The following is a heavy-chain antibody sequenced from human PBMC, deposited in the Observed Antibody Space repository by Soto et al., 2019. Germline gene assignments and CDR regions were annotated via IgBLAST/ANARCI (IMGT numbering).Heavy chain of an antibody. CDR1: GFTFSSYG. Sequence: QVQLVESGGGVVQPGRSLRLSCAASGFTFSSYGMHWVRQAPGKGLEWVAVIWYDGSNKYYADSVKGRFTISRDNSNNTLYLQMNSLRAEDTAVYYCARGDYGDYVFVYWGQGTLVTVSS. CDR2: IWYDGSNK. CDR3: ARGDYGDYVFVY. D-gene: IGHD4-17*01. J-gene: IGHJ4*02. V-gene: IGHV3-33*01.